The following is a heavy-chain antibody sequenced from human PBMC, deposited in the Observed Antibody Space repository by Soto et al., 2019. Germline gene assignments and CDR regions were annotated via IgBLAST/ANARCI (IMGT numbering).Heavy chain of an antibody. CDR1: GFIFSDYY. CDR2: ISNSGRTI. D-gene: IGHD6-19*01. V-gene: IGHV3-11*01. Sequence: QVQLVESGGGLVKPGGSLRLSCAASGFIFSDYYMNWIRQAPGKGLEWVSYISNSGRTIYYADSVKGRFTISRDNAKNSLYLQMNSLRAEDTAVYYCARDRVAVADVDYWGQGTLVTVSS. CDR3: ARDRVAVADVDY. J-gene: IGHJ4*02.